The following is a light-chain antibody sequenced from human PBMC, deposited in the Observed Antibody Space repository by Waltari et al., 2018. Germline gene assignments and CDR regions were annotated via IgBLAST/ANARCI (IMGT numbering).Light chain of an antibody. CDR3: QQYYSAPLT. Sequence: DIVMTQSSDSLAVSLGERATINCKSSQSVLSSSNNKNYIVWYQQKPGQPPKLLIYWASTREFGVPDRFSGSGSGTDFTLTISSLQAEDVAVYYCQQYYSAPLTFGGGTKVEIK. CDR2: WAS. V-gene: IGKV4-1*01. J-gene: IGKJ4*01. CDR1: QSVLSSSNNKNY.